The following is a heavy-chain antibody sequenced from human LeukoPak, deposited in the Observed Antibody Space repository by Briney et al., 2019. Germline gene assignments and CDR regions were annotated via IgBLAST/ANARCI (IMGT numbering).Heavy chain of an antibody. CDR2: IYYSGST. D-gene: IGHD3-22*01. Sequence: SETLSLTCTVSGGSVSSGSYYWSWIRQPPGKGLEWIGYIYYSGSTNYNPSLKSRVTISVDTSKNQFSLKLSSVTATDTAVYYCARRGYDSSGYLDYWGQGTLVTVSS. V-gene: IGHV4-61*01. CDR3: ARRGYDSSGYLDY. J-gene: IGHJ4*02. CDR1: GGSVSSGSYY.